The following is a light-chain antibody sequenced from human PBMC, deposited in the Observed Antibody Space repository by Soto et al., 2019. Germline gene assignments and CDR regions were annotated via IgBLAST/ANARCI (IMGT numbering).Light chain of an antibody. J-gene: IGKJ1*01. CDR3: QQYYAVPQN. CDR2: WAS. Sequence: DIVMTQSPDSMAVSLGERATINCKSSQSILYSPNNKNYLAWYQQKPGQPPKLLIYWASTRESGVPDRFSGSGSGTDFTLTISSLQDEDVAVYYCQQYYAVPQNFGQGTKVAIK. V-gene: IGKV4-1*01. CDR1: QSILYSPNNKNY.